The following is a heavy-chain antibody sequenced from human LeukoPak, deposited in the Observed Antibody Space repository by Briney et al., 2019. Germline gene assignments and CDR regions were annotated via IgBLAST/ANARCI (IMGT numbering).Heavy chain of an antibody. CDR1: GGSISSSSYY. V-gene: IGHV4-39*07. CDR2: IYYSGST. D-gene: IGHD2-15*01. J-gene: IGHJ4*02. CDR3: AREVDCSGGSCFGSSRWVPIGY. Sequence: ASETLSLTCTVSGGSISSSSYYWGWVRQPPGKGLEWIGSIYYSGSTYYNPSLKSRVTISVDASKNQFSLKLSSVTAADTAVYYCAREVDCSGGSCFGSSRWVPIGYWGQGTLVTVAS.